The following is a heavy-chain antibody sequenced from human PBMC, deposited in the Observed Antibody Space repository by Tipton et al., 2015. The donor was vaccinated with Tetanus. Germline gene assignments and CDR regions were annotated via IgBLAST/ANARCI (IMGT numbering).Heavy chain of an antibody. V-gene: IGHV3-43D*04. CDR2: ITWDGTST. D-gene: IGHD2-15*01. CDR3: AKDGATRAYCFAC. CDR1: GFTFDDYG. J-gene: IGHJ4*02. Sequence: SLRLSCAASGFTFDDYGMHWVRQAPGRGLEWVSLITWDGTSTYYADSVKGRFTISRDNSKNSLYLEMNSLRAEDTALYYCAKDGATRAYCFACWGQGTLVTVSS.